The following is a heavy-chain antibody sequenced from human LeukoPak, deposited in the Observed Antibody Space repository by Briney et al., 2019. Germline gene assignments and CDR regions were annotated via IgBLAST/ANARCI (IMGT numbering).Heavy chain of an antibody. CDR2: ISNSGSTI. CDR1: GFTFSTYS. V-gene: IGHV3-48*01. CDR3: ARGGRTTWHGMDV. J-gene: IGHJ6*02. Sequence: GGSLRLSCAASGFTFSTYSMNWVRQAPGKGLEWVSYISNSGSTIYYADSVKGRFTISRDNAKNSLYLQMNSLRAEDTAVYYCARGGRTTWHGMDVWGQGTTVTVSS. D-gene: IGHD4-17*01.